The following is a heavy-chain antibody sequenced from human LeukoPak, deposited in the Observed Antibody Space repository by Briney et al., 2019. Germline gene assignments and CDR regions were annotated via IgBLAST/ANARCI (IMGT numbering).Heavy chain of an antibody. CDR3: ARYAMVRGVKGDY. CDR1: GYSFASYW. CDR2: IYPGDSDT. V-gene: IGHV5-51*01. Sequence: GESLKIPCKGSGYSFASYWIGWVRQMPGKGLAWMGIIYPGDSDTRYSPSFQGQVTISADKSISTAYLQWSSLKASDTAMYYCARYAMVRGVKGDYWGQGTLVTVSS. D-gene: IGHD3-10*01. J-gene: IGHJ4*02.